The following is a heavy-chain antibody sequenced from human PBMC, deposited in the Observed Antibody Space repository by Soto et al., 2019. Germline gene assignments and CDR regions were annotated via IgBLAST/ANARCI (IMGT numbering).Heavy chain of an antibody. CDR3: AHRQALRFGELLYAFDY. Sequence: QITLKESGPTLVNPTQPLTLTCTFSGFSLSTSGVGVGWIRQPPGKALEWLALIYWDDDKRYSPSLKSRLTITKDTSKNQVVLTMTNMDPVDTATYYCAHRQALRFGELLYAFDYWGQGTLVTVSS. D-gene: IGHD3-10*01. CDR1: GFSLSTSGVG. J-gene: IGHJ4*02. CDR2: IYWDDDK. V-gene: IGHV2-5*02.